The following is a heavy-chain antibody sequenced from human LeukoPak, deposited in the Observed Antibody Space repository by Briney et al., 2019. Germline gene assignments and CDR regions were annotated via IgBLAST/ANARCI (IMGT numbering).Heavy chain of an antibody. J-gene: IGHJ4*02. D-gene: IGHD6-13*01. CDR3: AREQQLIRGDY. CDR2: ISGSGGTT. Sequence: PGGSLRLSCAASGFTVSSNYMSWVCQAPGKGLEWISAISGSGGTTYYADSVKGRFTISRDNPNNTLFLQLNSLRSDDTAVYYCAREQQLIRGDYWGQGTLVTVSS. CDR1: GFTVSSNY. V-gene: IGHV3-23*01.